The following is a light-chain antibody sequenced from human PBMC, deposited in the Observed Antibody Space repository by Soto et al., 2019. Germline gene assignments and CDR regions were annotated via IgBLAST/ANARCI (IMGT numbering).Light chain of an antibody. CDR1: QDIGSY. CDR2: GAS. Sequence: DIQMTQSPSSLSASVGDRVTITCRASQDIGSYLNWYHQSPGKPPKLLFFGASNLQSGVPSRLRGSASGTDFTLTISSLQPADLGTYYCQGSNDAPRTFGQGT. V-gene: IGKV1-39*01. J-gene: IGKJ1*01. CDR3: QGSNDAPRT.